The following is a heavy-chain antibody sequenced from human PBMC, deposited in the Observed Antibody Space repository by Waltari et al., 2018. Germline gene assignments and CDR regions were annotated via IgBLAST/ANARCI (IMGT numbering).Heavy chain of an antibody. D-gene: IGHD2-15*01. CDR1: GGSISSYY. Sequence: QVQLQESGPGLVKPSETLSLTCTVSGGSISSYYWSWIRQPPGKGLEWIGYIYYSGSTNYNPSLKSRVTISVDTSKNQFSLKLSSVTAADTAVYYCARAGIAFYYFDYWGQGTLVTVSS. J-gene: IGHJ4*02. CDR3: ARAGIAFYYFDY. CDR2: IYYSGST. V-gene: IGHV4-59*01.